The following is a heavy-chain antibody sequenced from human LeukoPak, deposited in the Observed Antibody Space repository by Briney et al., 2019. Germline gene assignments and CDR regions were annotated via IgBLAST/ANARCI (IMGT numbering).Heavy chain of an antibody. CDR3: ASGGIAAAGTWFHDY. CDR1: GFTFSRYA. D-gene: IGHD6-13*01. V-gene: IGHV3-23*01. J-gene: IGHJ4*02. CDR2: ISGSGGNT. Sequence: GGSLRLSCAASGFTFSRYAMSWVRQAPGKGLEWVSAISGSGGNTYYADSVKGRFTISRDNSKNTLYLQMNSLRAEDTAVYYCASGGIAAAGTWFHDYWGQGTLVTVSS.